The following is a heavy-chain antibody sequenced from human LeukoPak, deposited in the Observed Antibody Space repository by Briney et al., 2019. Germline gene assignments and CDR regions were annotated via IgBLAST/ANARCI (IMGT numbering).Heavy chain of an antibody. CDR2: IFHSENT. J-gene: IGHJ4*02. V-gene: IGHV4-59*12. D-gene: IGHD5-12*01. Sequence: PSETLSLTCTVSGGSISSYYWSWIRQPPGKGLEWIGYIFHSENTYYDPSLKSRVTISVDRSKNQFSLKLTSVTAADTAIYYCARGVSGYDDYWGQGTLVTVSS. CDR3: ARGVSGYDDY. CDR1: GGSISSYY.